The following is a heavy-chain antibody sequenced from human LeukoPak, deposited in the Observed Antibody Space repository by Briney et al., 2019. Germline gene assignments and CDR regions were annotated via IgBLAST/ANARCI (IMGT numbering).Heavy chain of an antibody. Sequence: PGGSLRLSCAASGFTFSSYSMNWVRRAPGKGLEWVSSISSSSSYIYYADSVKGRFTISRDNAKNSLYLQMNSQRAEDTAVYYCAREGTALSCDYWGQGTLFTVSS. CDR3: AREGTALSCDY. CDR2: ISSSSSYI. CDR1: GFTFSSYS. D-gene: IGHD1/OR15-1a*01. V-gene: IGHV3-21*01. J-gene: IGHJ4*02.